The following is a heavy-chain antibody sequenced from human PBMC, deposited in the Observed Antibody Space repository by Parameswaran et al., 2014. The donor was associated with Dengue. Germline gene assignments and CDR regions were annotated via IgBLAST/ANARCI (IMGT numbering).Heavy chain of an antibody. CDR3: ARGTGYSSSWYQTGRYMDV. V-gene: IGHV4-34*01. D-gene: IGHD6-13*01. CDR2: INHSGST. J-gene: IGHJ6*03. Sequence: WIRQPPGKGLEWIGEINHSGSTNYNPSLKSRVTISVDTSKNQFSLKLSSVTAADTAVYYCARGTGYSSSWYQTGRYMDVWGKGTTVTVSS.